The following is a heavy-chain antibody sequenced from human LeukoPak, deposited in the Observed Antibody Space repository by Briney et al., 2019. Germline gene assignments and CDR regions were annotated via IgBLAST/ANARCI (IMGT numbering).Heavy chain of an antibody. D-gene: IGHD4-11*01. V-gene: IGHV3-33*01. Sequence: GGSLTLSCAPSGLTFSSYAMHWGRPAPGERLEWVAVISYDGSNKYYADSVKGRVATSRDTSKNTLYLQMNSLRAEDTAVYYCARMGDHDYGNYSWFDPWGQRTLGSGSS. CDR2: ISYDGSNK. J-gene: IGHJ5*02. CDR3: ARMGDHDYGNYSWFDP. CDR1: GLTFSSYA.